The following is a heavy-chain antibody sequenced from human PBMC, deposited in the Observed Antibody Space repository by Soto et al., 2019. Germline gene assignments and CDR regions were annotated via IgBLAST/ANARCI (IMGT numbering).Heavy chain of an antibody. V-gene: IGHV1-46*01. Sequence: GASVKVSCKASGYTFTSYYMHWVRQAPGQGLEWMGIIIPSGGSTSYAQKFQGRVTMTRDTSTSTVYMELSSLRSEDTAVYYCARDFDYYDSSGYYPSGYWGQGTLVTVSS. CDR2: IIPSGGST. J-gene: IGHJ4*02. CDR3: ARDFDYYDSSGYYPSGY. D-gene: IGHD3-22*01. CDR1: GYTFTSYY.